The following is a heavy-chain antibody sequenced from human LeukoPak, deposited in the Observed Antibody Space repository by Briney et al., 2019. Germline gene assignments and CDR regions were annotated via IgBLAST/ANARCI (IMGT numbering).Heavy chain of an antibody. D-gene: IGHD3-9*01. CDR3: ARTVATYYDILTGYGVFDS. J-gene: IGHJ4*02. CDR1: GESVSSNGSA. Sequence: SQTLSLTCAISGESVSSNGSAWNWLRQSPSRGLEWLGRTYFRSKWSNDFAVSVKDRITFNTDTSNNQVSLHLTSVSPEDTAVYYCARTVATYYDILTGYGVFDSWGQGTLVTVSS. V-gene: IGHV6-1*01. CDR2: TYFRSKWSN.